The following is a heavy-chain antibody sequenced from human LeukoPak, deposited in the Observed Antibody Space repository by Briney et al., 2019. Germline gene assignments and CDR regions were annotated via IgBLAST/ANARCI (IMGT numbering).Heavy chain of an antibody. V-gene: IGHV3-7*03. CDR2: IKQDGSEK. D-gene: IGHD6-13*01. Sequence: GGSLRLSCAASGFTFSSYCMSWGRQAPGKGLEWVANIKQDGSEKYYVDSVKGRFTISRDNAKNSLYLQMNSLRAEDTAVYYCARDRVAAAGTNWFDPWGQGTLVTVSS. CDR1: GFTFSSYC. CDR3: ARDRVAAAGTNWFDP. J-gene: IGHJ5*02.